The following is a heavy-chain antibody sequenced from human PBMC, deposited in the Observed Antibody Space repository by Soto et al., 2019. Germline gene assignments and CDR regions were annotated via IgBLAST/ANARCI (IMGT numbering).Heavy chain of an antibody. CDR2: TYYRSKWYN. Sequence: PSQTLSLTCAISGDSVSSNSAAWNWIRQSPSRGLEWLGRTYYRSKWYNDYAVSVKSRITMNPDTSKNQFSLQLNSVTPEDTAVYYCARDGSSGWYGDNCFDPWGQGTLVTVSS. D-gene: IGHD6-19*01. CDR1: GDSVSSNSAA. J-gene: IGHJ5*02. V-gene: IGHV6-1*01. CDR3: ARDGSSGWYGDNCFDP.